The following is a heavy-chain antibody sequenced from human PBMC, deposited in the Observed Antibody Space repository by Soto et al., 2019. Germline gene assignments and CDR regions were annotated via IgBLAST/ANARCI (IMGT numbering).Heavy chain of an antibody. CDR3: ARDLVDGIVGAHTPFDY. D-gene: IGHD1-26*01. CDR1: GDSFSSNSAA. J-gene: IGHJ4*02. V-gene: IGHV6-1*01. Sequence: SQTLSLTCAISGDSFSSNSAAWNWIRQSPSRGLEWLGRTYYRSKWYNDYAVSVKSRITINPDTSKNQFSLQLNSVTPEDMAVYYCARDLVDGIVGAHTPFDYWGQGTLVTVSS. CDR2: TYYRSKWYN.